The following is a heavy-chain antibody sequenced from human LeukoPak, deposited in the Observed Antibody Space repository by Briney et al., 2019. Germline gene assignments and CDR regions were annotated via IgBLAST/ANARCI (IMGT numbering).Heavy chain of an antibody. CDR3: ARRRVPYYFDY. CDR2: ISYDRSNK. J-gene: IGHJ4*02. CDR1: GFTFSSYA. V-gene: IGHV3-30-3*01. Sequence: GGSLRLSCAASGFTFSSYAMHWVRQAPGKGLEWVAVISYDRSNKYYADSVKGRFTISRDNSKNTLYLQMNSLRAEDTAVYYCARRRVPYYFDYWGQGTLVTVSS.